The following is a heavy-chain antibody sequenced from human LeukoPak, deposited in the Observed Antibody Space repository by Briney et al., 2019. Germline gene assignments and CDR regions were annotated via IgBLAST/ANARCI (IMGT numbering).Heavy chain of an antibody. J-gene: IGHJ4*02. CDR2: LHTSGST. CDR1: GGSISSYY. V-gene: IGHV4-4*07. Sequence: SETLSLTCTVSGGSISSYYWSWIRQPAGEGLEWIGRLHTSGSTHYNPSFKSRVTMSVDPSKKQFSLNLSSVTTADTAVYYCARGFHTYFDYWGQGNLVTVSS. CDR3: ARGFHTYFDY. D-gene: IGHD2-21*01.